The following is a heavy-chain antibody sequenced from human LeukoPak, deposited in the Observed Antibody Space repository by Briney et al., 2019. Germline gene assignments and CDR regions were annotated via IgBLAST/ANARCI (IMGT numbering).Heavy chain of an antibody. D-gene: IGHD4-11*01. V-gene: IGHV3-9*01. Sequence: PGRPLRLSCAASGFTFDDYAMHWVRQAPGKGLEWVSGISWNSGSIGYADSVKGRFTISRDNAKNSLYLQMNSLRAEDTALYYCAKGGMMTTVTPNWFDPWGQGTLVTVSS. J-gene: IGHJ5*02. CDR1: GFTFDDYA. CDR2: ISWNSGSI. CDR3: AKGGMMTTVTPNWFDP.